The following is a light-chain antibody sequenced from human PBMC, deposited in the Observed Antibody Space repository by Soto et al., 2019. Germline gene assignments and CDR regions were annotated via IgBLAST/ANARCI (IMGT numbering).Light chain of an antibody. CDR2: EVR. CDR1: TNDIGGYNS. V-gene: IGLV2-14*01. Sequence: QSVLTQPASVSGSPGQSITISCSGTTNDIGGYNSVSWYQHHPGKVPKVIIYEVRNLPSGVSNRFSGSKSGNTASLTIPGLQAEDEADDYCCSYTMRATLVFGGGTKLTVI. J-gene: IGLJ3*02. CDR3: CSYTMRATLV.